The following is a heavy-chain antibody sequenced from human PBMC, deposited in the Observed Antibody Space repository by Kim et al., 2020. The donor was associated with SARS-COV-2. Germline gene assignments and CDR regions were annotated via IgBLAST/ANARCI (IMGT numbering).Heavy chain of an antibody. CDR3: ARDRITIFGVVTRDAFDI. V-gene: IGHV1-69*01. J-gene: IGHJ3*02. Sequence: QGRVTITADESTSTAYMELSSLRSEDTAVYYCARDRITIFGVVTRDAFDIWGQGTMVTVSS. D-gene: IGHD3-3*01.